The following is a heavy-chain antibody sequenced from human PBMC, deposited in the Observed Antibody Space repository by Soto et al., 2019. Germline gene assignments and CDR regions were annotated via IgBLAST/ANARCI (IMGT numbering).Heavy chain of an antibody. Sequence: QVQLVQSGAEVKKPGASVKVSCKASGYTFTNYGVSWVRQAPGQGLEWMGWINTYNGNTNYEEKFQGRVTVTTVTPTTTAYMELRSLRSDDTAVYYCARGADPTYFDNWGQGTLVTVSS. CDR3: ARGADPTYFDN. CDR2: INTYNGNT. J-gene: IGHJ4*02. V-gene: IGHV1-18*01. D-gene: IGHD6-25*01. CDR1: GYTFTNYG.